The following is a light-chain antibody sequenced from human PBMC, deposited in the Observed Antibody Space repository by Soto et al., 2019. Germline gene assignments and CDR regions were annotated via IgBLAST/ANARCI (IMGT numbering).Light chain of an antibody. CDR2: GAS. CDR3: QQYETSPRT. Sequence: EVMLTQSPGTLSLSPGERATLSCRASQSVSSNYLAWYQQKSGQAPRLLIYGASNRATGIPDRFSGSGSGTDFTLTIRRLEPEDFAVYYCQQYETSPRTCGQGTKVEFK. V-gene: IGKV3-20*01. J-gene: IGKJ1*01. CDR1: QSVSSNY.